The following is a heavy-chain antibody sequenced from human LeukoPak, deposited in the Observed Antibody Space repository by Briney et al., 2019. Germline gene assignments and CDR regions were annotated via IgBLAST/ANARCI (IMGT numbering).Heavy chain of an antibody. V-gene: IGHV3-30*02. Sequence: GGSLRLSCAASGFAFSRYGMHWVRQAPGKGLEWVAFIRFDGSNKYLADSVKGRFTISRDNSKNTLSLQTNSLRVEDTAVYYCAKDYYYGSGSPYYVDKWGRGTLVTVSS. CDR2: IRFDGSNK. CDR1: GFAFSRYG. CDR3: AKDYYYGSGSPYYVDK. J-gene: IGHJ4*02. D-gene: IGHD3-10*01.